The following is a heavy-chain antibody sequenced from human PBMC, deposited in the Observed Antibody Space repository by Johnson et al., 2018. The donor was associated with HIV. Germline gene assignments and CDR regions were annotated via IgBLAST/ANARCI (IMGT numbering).Heavy chain of an antibody. V-gene: IGHV3-13*01. CDR3: AKDITDQAI. Sequence: VQLVESGGGLVKPGGSLRLSCAASGFTFSSYDMHWVRQATGKGLEWVSAIGTAGDTYYPGSVKGRFTISRDNSKNTLYLQMNSLRAEDTAVYYCAKDITDQAIWGQGTMVTVSS. CDR1: GFTFSSYD. CDR2: IGTAGDT. J-gene: IGHJ3*02.